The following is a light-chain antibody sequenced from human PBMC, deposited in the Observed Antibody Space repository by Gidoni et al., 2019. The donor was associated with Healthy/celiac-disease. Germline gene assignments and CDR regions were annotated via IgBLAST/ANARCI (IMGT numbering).Light chain of an antibody. CDR3: QQRSNWPPI. Sequence: EIVLTQSPATLSLSPGERATLSCRASQSVSSYLAWYQQKPGQAPRLLIYDASNRATGIPARFSGRGSGTDFTLTISSLEPEDFAVYYCQQRSNWPPIFGQGTRLEIQ. J-gene: IGKJ5*01. V-gene: IGKV3-11*01. CDR2: DAS. CDR1: QSVSSY.